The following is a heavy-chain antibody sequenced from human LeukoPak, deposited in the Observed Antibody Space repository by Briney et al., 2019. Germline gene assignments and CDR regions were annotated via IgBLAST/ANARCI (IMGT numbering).Heavy chain of an antibody. CDR1: GFTFSAYG. J-gene: IGHJ6*03. CDR3: AKAADQYYYYYFYYMDV. D-gene: IGHD2-2*01. Sequence: GGSLRLSCAASGFTFSAYGMHWVRQAPGKGLEWVAVISFDGSSKDYAESVRGRFTVSRDNSENTLYLQTNSLRVEDTAVYYCAKAADQYYYYYFYYMDVWGKGTTVTVSS. V-gene: IGHV3-30*18. CDR2: ISFDGSSK.